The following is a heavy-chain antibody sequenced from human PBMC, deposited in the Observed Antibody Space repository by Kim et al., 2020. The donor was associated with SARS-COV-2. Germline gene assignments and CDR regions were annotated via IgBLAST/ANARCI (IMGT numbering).Heavy chain of an antibody. CDR2: ISSSSSYI. CDR3: ARVSWPYYFDY. J-gene: IGHJ4*02. V-gene: IGHV3-21*01. CDR1: GFTFSSYS. Sequence: LSLTCAASGFTFSSYSMNWVRQAPGKGLEWVSSISSSSSYIYYADSVKGRFTISRDNAKNSLYLQMNSLRAEDTAVYYCARVSWPYYFDYWGQGTLVTVSS. D-gene: IGHD2-15*01.